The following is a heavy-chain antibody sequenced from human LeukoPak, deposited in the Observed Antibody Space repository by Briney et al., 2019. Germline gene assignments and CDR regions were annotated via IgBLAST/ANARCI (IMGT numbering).Heavy chain of an antibody. J-gene: IGHJ4*02. CDR3: AREEWWPQDY. Sequence: PGGSLRPSCAASGFTFSSYSMNWVRQAPGKGLEWVSSISSSSSYIYYADSEKGRFTISRDNAKNSLYLQMNSLRAEDTAVYYCAREEWWPQDYWGQGTLVTVSS. D-gene: IGHD2-15*01. CDR2: ISSSSSYI. CDR1: GFTFSSYS. V-gene: IGHV3-21*01.